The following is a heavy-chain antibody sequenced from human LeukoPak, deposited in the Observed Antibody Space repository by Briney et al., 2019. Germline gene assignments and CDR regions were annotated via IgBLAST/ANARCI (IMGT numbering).Heavy chain of an antibody. CDR1: GFTFSSYS. Sequence: GGSLRLSCAASGFTFSSYSMNWVRQAPGRGLEWVSSISSSSSYIYYVDSVKGRFTISRDNAKNSLYLQMNSLRAEDTAVYYCAKSGYSYGSVDYWGQGTLVTVSS. J-gene: IGHJ4*02. CDR3: AKSGYSYGSVDY. CDR2: ISSSSSYI. D-gene: IGHD5-18*01. V-gene: IGHV3-21*04.